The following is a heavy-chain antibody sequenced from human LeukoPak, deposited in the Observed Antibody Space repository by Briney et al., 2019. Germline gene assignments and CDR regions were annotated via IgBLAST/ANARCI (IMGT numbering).Heavy chain of an antibody. D-gene: IGHD1-26*01. CDR1: GFTFSSYW. CDR2: IKQDGSEK. J-gene: IGHJ4*02. CDR3: ARGRGATWKILGAYFDY. V-gene: IGHV3-7*01. Sequence: GGSLRLSCAASGFTFSSYWMSWVRQAPGKGLEWVANIKQDGSEKHYVDSVKGRFTISRDNAKNSLYLQMNSLRAEDTAVYYCARGRGATWKILGAYFDYWGQGTLVTVSS.